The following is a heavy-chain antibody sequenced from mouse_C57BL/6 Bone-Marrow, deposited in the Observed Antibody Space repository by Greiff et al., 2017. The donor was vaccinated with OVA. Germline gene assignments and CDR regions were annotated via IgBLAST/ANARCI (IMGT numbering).Heavy chain of an antibody. CDR2: IWSGGST. J-gene: IGHJ3*01. Sequence: QVQLKESGPGLVQPSQSLSITCTVSGFSLTSYGVHWVRQSPGKGLEWLGVIWSGGSTDYNAAFISRLSISKDNSKSQVFFKMNSLQADDTAIYYCARGYYGSSLPWFAYWGQGTLVTVSA. V-gene: IGHV2-2*01. D-gene: IGHD1-1*01. CDR3: ARGYYGSSLPWFAY. CDR1: GFSLTSYG.